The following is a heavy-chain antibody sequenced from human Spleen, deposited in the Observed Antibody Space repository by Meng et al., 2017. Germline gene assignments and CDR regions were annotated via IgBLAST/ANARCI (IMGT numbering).Heavy chain of an antibody. CDR1: GASISSMNW. D-gene: IGHD3-10*01. J-gene: IGHJ4*02. CDR2: IYHTGGI. CDR3: TRGEGFGHLGSAGYYN. Sequence: SETLSLTCAVSGASISSMNWWSWVRQSPGKGLEWIGEIYHTGGINYNPSLQSRVTISVDKSKNQFSLIMTSMTAADTAVYYCTRGEGFGHLGSAGYYNWGRGILVTVSS. V-gene: IGHV4-4*02.